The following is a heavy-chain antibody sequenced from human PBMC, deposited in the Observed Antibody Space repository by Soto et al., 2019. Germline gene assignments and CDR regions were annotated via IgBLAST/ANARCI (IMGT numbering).Heavy chain of an antibody. J-gene: IGHJ4*02. CDR1: GGSISSYY. V-gene: IGHV4-59*01. D-gene: IGHD4-17*01. CDR3: ARRTVTTIDY. Sequence: SETLSLTCTVSGGSISSYYWSWIRQPPGKGLEWIGYIYYSGSTNYNPSLKSRVTISVDTSKNQFSLKLSSVTAADTAVYYCARRTVTTIDYWGQGTLVTVSS. CDR2: IYYSGST.